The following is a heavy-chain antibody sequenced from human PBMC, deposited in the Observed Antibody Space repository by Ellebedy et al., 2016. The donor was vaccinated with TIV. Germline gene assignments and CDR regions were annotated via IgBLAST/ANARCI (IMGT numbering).Heavy chain of an antibody. J-gene: IGHJ4*02. Sequence: ASVKVSCKASGYTFTYRYLHWVRQAPGQGLEWMGWINPNSGGTNYAQKFQGWVTMTRDTSISTAYMELSRLRSDDTAVFFCARQAYHDGSENKNDYWGQGTLVTVSS. D-gene: IGHD3-22*01. CDR3: ARQAYHDGSENKNDY. CDR1: GYTFTYRY. CDR2: INPNSGGT. V-gene: IGHV1-2*04.